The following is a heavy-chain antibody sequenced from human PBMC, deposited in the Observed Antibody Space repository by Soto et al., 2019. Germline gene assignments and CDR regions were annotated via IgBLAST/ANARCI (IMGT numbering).Heavy chain of an antibody. CDR3: AQIASPGKTFFDY. V-gene: IGHV1-46*01. CDR2: VNPNRGTA. Sequence: GASVKVSCKASGYAFTNYNIHWVRRAPGQGLQWMGEVNPNRGTAGYAETFQGRVTMTRDASTRTVYMVLTSLTPEDTAIYYCAQIASPGKTFFDYWGQGSLVTVSS. D-gene: IGHD3-22*01. CDR1: GYAFTNYN. J-gene: IGHJ4*02.